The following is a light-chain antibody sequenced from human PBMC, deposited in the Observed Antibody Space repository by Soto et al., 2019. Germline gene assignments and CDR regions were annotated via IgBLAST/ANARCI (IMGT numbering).Light chain of an antibody. Sequence: SALTQPRSVSESPGQSVTISCTGTSSDVGGYNYVSWYQQHPGKAPKLMIYDVSKRPSGVPDRFSGSKSGNTASLTISGLQAEDEADYFCTSYRSATTPPDVFGSGTKVTVL. V-gene: IGLV2-11*01. CDR1: SSDVGGYNY. CDR2: DVS. CDR3: TSYRSATTPPDV. J-gene: IGLJ1*01.